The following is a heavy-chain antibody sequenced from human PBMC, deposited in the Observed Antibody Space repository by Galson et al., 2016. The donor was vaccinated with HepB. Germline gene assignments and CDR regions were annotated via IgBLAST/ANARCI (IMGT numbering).Heavy chain of an antibody. CDR3: GTLPNRNDFDL. Sequence: SLRLSCAASRFNFDNYAMSRVRQAPGKGLEWIASITSVAGRTYYADSVRARFPTSSDNAKSTVYLHMDGLRAEDTAVYFCGTLPNRNDFDLWVEGTQVTVSS. D-gene: IGHD1-14*01. V-gene: IGHV3-23*01. CDR1: RFNFDNYA. CDR2: ITSVAGRT. J-gene: IGHJ4*02.